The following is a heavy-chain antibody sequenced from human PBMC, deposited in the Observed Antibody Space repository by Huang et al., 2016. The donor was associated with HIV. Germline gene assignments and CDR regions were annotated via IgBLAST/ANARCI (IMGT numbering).Heavy chain of an antibody. V-gene: IGHV3-15*01. CDR2: VKTESDGGTI. J-gene: IGHJ4*02. CDR3: TTGGAR. Sequence: WVGRVKTESDGGTIDYAAPVKGRFTISRDYSKGILYLQMNRLKTEDTAFYYCTTGGARWGQGTLVTVSS.